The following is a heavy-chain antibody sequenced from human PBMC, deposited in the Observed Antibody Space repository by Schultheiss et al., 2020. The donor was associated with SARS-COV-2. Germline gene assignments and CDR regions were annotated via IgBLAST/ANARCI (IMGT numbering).Heavy chain of an antibody. D-gene: IGHD3-3*01. CDR3: AIHRRESYDFWSGYPDY. J-gene: IGHJ4*02. CDR2: MNPNSGNT. Sequence: ASVKVSCKASRYTFTSYDINWVRQATGQGLEWMGWMNPNSGNTGYAQKFQGRVTMTEDTSTDTAYMELSSLRSEDTAVYYCAIHRRESYDFWSGYPDYWGQGTLVTVSS. CDR1: RYTFTSYD. V-gene: IGHV1-8*01.